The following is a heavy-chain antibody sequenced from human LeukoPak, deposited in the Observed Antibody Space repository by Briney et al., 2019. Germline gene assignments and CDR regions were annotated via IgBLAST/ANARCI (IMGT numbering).Heavy chain of an antibody. CDR3: ARGRGCSAGSCYRSMDV. D-gene: IGHD2-15*01. J-gene: IGHJ6*02. Sequence: HPGGSLRLSCAASGFTFSDYYMSWIRQAPGKGLEWVAVISYDGGNKYYADSVKGRFAISRDNSKNTLYLQMNSLRAEDTAVYYCARGRGCSAGSCYRSMDVWGQGTTVTVSS. CDR1: GFTFSDYY. V-gene: IGHV3-30*09. CDR2: ISYDGGNK.